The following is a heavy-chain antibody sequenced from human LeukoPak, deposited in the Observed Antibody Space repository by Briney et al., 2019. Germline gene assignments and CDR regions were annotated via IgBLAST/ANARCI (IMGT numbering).Heavy chain of an antibody. CDR1: GGSISSSSYY. J-gene: IGHJ5*02. CDR3: AGANIVVVPAATSYNWFDP. V-gene: IGHV4-39*07. CDR2: IYYSGST. D-gene: IGHD2-2*01. Sequence: SETLSLTCTVSGGSISSSSYYWGWIRQPPGKGPEWIGSIYYSGSTYYNPSLKSRVTISVDTSKNQFSLKLSSVTAADTAVYYCAGANIVVVPAATSYNWFDPWGQGTLVTVSS.